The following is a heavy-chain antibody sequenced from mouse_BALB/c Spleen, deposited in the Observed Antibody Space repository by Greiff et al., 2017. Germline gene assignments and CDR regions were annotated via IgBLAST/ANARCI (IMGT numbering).Heavy chain of an antibody. Sequence: VQLQQSGAELVRPGTSVKVSCKASGYAFTNYLIEWVKQRPGQGLEWIGVINPGSGGTNYNEKFKGKATLTADKSSSTAYMQLSSLTSDDSAVYFCARGSSSYAMDYWGQGTSVTVSS. D-gene: IGHD1-1*01. CDR1: GYAFTNYL. J-gene: IGHJ4*01. CDR2: INPGSGGT. CDR3: ARGSSSYAMDY. V-gene: IGHV1-54*01.